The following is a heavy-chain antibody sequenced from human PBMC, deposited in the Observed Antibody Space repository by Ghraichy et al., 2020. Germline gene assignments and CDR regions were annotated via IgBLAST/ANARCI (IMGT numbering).Heavy chain of an antibody. J-gene: IGHJ4*02. CDR1: GGSFSGYY. CDR3: ARGRGRGAAVY. D-gene: IGHD6-13*01. Sequence: SETLSLTCAVYGGSFSGYYWSWIRQPPGKGLEWIGEINHSGSTNYNPSLKSRVTISVDTSKNQFSLKLSSVTAADTAVYYCARGRGRGAAVYWGQGTLVTGSS. CDR2: INHSGST. V-gene: IGHV4-34*01.